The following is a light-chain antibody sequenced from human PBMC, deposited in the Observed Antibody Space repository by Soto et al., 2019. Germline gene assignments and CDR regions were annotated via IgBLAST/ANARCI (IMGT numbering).Light chain of an antibody. CDR2: GAS. V-gene: IGKV3-20*01. CDR1: QTVRTNY. Sequence: EIVLTQSPGTLSLSPGERATLSCRASQTVRTNYLAWFQHKPGQAPRILIYGASSRATGIPDRFSVSGSGTDFTLTINRLEPEDFAVYFCQQYSDSPLSFGGGTKVEIK. CDR3: QQYSDSPLS. J-gene: IGKJ4*01.